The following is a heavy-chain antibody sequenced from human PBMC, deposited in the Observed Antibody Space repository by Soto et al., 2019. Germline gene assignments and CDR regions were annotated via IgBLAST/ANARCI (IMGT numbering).Heavy chain of an antibody. D-gene: IGHD1-1*01. V-gene: IGHV4-39*01. Sequence: QLQLQESGPGLVKPSETLSLTCTVSDDSISSNTYYWGWIRQPPGKGLEWIGSIYYSGTTYYNPSLKRRVTISVDTSKKQFSLTLSSVTAADTAVFYCARRVWNQYYFDHWGQGTLVTVSS. CDR1: DDSISSNTYY. CDR2: IYYSGTT. CDR3: ARRVWNQYYFDH. J-gene: IGHJ4*02.